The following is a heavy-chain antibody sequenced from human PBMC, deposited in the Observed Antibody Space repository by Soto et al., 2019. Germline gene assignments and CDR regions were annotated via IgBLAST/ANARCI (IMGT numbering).Heavy chain of an antibody. J-gene: IGHJ4*02. D-gene: IGHD5-12*01. CDR1: GGTFSSYA. V-gene: IGHV1-69*13. Sequence: SVKVSCKASGGTFSSYAISWVRQAPGQGLEWMGGIIPIFGTANYAQKFQGRVTITADDSTSTAYMELSSLRSEDTAVFYCARLTKYSGYDYGPYYFDYWGQGTLVTVSS. CDR2: IIPIFGTA. CDR3: ARLTKYSGYDYGPYYFDY.